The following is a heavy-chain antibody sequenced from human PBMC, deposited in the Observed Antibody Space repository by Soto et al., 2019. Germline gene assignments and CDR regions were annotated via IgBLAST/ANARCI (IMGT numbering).Heavy chain of an antibody. D-gene: IGHD6-19*01. V-gene: IGHV3-11*06. CDR3: ARDFDSVVRSSGPTQRVPFDY. J-gene: IGHJ4*02. Sequence: PGGSLRLSCEASGFTFSDYYMSWIRQAPGKGLEWVSYISSSSSYTNYADSVKGRFTISRDNAKNSLYLQMNSLRAEDTAVYYCARDFDSVVRSSGPTQRVPFDYWGQGTLVTVSS. CDR2: ISSSSSYT. CDR1: GFTFSDYY.